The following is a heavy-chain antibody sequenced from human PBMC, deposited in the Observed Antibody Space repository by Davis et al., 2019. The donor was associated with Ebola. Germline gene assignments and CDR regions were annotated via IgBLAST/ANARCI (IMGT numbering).Heavy chain of an antibody. Sequence: KVSCKASGYNFNDYWIGWVRQVPGKGLEWMTHFHPGTSDVRYSPSFQGQVTISVDKSIRTAYLHWSSLKASDTAMYYCTSQGHRVAYLIHDYWGQGTHVIVSS. CDR3: TSQGHRVAYLIHDY. J-gene: IGHJ4*02. D-gene: IGHD2-15*01. CDR2: FHPGTSDV. CDR1: GYNFNDYW. V-gene: IGHV5-51*01.